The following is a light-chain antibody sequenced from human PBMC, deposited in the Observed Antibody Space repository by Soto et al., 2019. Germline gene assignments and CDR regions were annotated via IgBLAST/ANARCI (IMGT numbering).Light chain of an antibody. CDR2: AAS. V-gene: IGKV1-39*01. CDR1: QSISSY. J-gene: IGKJ5*01. Sequence: DIQMTQSRSSLSAYIADRVTITCRASQSISSYLNWYQQKPGRAPKLLIYAASSLQSGVPSRFSGSGSGPDFTLTISSLQPEDFATYYCQQSYSTLSITFGHGTRLEIK. CDR3: QQSYSTLSIT.